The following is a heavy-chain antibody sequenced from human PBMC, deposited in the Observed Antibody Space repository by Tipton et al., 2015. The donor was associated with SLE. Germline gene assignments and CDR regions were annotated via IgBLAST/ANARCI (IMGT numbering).Heavy chain of an antibody. CDR2: IYYSGST. Sequence: TLSLTCTVSGGPISSSSYYWGWIRQPPGKGLEWIGSIYYSGSTYYNPSLKSRVTISVDTSKNQFSLKLKSVTAAETAVYFFASALQGVQKDYFDYWGQGAMVTVYS. CDR3: ASALQGVQKDYFDY. D-gene: IGHD3-10*01. J-gene: IGHJ4*02. V-gene: IGHV4-39*07. CDR1: GGPISSSSYY.